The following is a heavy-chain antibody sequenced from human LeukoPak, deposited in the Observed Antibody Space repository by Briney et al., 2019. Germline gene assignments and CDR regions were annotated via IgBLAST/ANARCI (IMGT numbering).Heavy chain of an antibody. J-gene: IGHJ5*02. Sequence: SETLSLTCAVYGGSFSGYYWSWIRQPPGKGLEWIEEINHSGSTNYNPSLKSRVTISVDTSKNQFSLKLSSVTAADTAVYYCARDIGHCSGGSCYDYNWFDPWGQGTLVTVSS. CDR3: ARDIGHCSGGSCYDYNWFDP. V-gene: IGHV4-34*01. CDR1: GGSFSGYY. D-gene: IGHD2-15*01. CDR2: INHSGST.